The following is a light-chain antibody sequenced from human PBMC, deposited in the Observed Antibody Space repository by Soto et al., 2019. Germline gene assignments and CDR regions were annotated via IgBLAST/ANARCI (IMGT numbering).Light chain of an antibody. V-gene: IGKV3-15*01. Sequence: EIVMTQSPATLSVSPEERATLSCSASQSVSSNLAWYQQKPGQAPRLLIYGASTRATGIPARFSGSGSGTECTLTISSLQAEDFSVYYCQQYNNWPPWTFGQGTKVVIK. CDR2: GAS. CDR3: QQYNNWPPWT. J-gene: IGKJ1*01. CDR1: QSVSSN.